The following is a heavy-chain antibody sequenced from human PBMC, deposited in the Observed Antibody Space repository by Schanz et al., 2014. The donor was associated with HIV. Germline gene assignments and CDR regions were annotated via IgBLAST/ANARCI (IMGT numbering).Heavy chain of an antibody. J-gene: IGHJ4*02. CDR2: ISISGETT. CDR1: GFRFSSHA. CDR3: ANEEVPNDY. Sequence: EVQLLESGGGLVQPGESLRLSCAVSGFRFSSHAMTWVRQAPGKGLEWVSGISISGETTYYADSVKGRFTISRDNSKNTLYLQMNSPRVEDTAVYYCANEEVPNDYWGQGTLVTVSS. V-gene: IGHV3-23*01.